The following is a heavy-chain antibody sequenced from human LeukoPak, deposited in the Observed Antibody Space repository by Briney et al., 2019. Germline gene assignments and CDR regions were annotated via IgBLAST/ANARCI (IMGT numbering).Heavy chain of an antibody. D-gene: IGHD3-10*01. CDR2: MNPNSGNT. V-gene: IGHV1-8*02. Sequence: GASVKVSCKASGYTFTGYYMHWVRQAPGQGLEWMGWMNPNSGNTGYAQKFQGRVTMTRNTSISTAYMELSSLRSEDTAVYYCARGASYGTYYYGSGRDMDVWGQGTTVTVSS. CDR1: GYTFTGYY. J-gene: IGHJ6*02. CDR3: ARGASYGTYYYGSGRDMDV.